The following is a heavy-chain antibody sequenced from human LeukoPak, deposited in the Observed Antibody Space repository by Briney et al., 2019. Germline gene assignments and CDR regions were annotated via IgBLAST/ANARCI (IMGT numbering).Heavy chain of an antibody. D-gene: IGHD2-21*02. J-gene: IGHJ4*02. CDR1: GYTFTSYY. CDR3: ARDGLAYCGGDCYSPSDY. Sequence: ASVKVSCKASGYTFTSYYMHWVRQAPGQGLEWMGIINPSGGSTSYAQKFQGRVTMTRDTSTSTVYMELSSLRSEDTAVYYCARDGLAYCGGDCYSPSDYWGQGTLVTVS. CDR2: INPSGGST. V-gene: IGHV1-46*01.